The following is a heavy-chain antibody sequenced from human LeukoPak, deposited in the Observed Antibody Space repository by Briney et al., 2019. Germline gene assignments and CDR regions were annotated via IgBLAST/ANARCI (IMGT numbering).Heavy chain of an antibody. V-gene: IGHV4-59*12. Sequence: SSETLSLTCTVSGDSISPYYWSWIRQPPGKGLEYIGYIYYSGSTKYNPSLKSRVTISVDRSKNQFSLKLSSVTAADTAVYYCARSNCGGDCEIDYWGQGTLVTVSS. D-gene: IGHD2-21*02. CDR2: IYYSGST. J-gene: IGHJ4*02. CDR3: ARSNCGGDCEIDY. CDR1: GDSISPYY.